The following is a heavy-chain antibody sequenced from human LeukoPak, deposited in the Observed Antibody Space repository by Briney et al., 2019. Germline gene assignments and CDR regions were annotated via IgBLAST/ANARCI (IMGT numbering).Heavy chain of an antibody. CDR1: GGSISSYY. D-gene: IGHD3-22*01. V-gene: IGHV4-59*01. CDR3: ARGPVHYYEDGFDP. Sequence: SETLSLTCTVSGGSISSYYWSWIRQPPGKGLEWIGYIYYSGSTNYNPSLKSRVTISVDTSKNQFSLKLSSATAADTAVYYCARGPVHYYEDGFDPWGQGTLVTVSS. CDR2: IYYSGST. J-gene: IGHJ5*02.